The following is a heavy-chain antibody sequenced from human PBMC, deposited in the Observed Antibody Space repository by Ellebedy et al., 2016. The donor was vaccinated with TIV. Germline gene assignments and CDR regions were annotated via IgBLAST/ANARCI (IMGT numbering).Heavy chain of an antibody. V-gene: IGHV3-23*01. CDR1: GFTFSNYA. CDR2: ISGSGGST. J-gene: IGHJ4*02. Sequence: GESLKISCAASGFTFSNYAMNWVRQAPGKGLEWVSVISGSGGSTYYADSVRGRSTISRDNSRNTLYLQMNRLRAEDTAVYYCARDGEEMATISDYWGQGTLVTVSS. CDR3: ARDGEEMATISDY. D-gene: IGHD5-24*01.